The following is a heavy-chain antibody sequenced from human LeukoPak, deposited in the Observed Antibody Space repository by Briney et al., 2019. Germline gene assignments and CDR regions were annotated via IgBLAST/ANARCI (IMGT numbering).Heavy chain of an antibody. CDR3: ARTQYGAGSYYNDPNFDY. J-gene: IGHJ4*02. V-gene: IGHV4-39*02. CDR2: IYYSGST. D-gene: IGHD3-10*01. Sequence: SETLSLTCTVSGGSISSSRYYWGWTRPPPGKGMELFGSIYYSGSTYYNPSLKSLVTISVDTSKNHFSLQLSSVTAADTAVYYCARTQYGAGSYYNDPNFDYWGEGTLVTVSS. CDR1: GGSISSSRYY.